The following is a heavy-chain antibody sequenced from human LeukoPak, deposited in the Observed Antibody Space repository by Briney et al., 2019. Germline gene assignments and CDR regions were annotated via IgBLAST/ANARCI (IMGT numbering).Heavy chain of an antibody. Sequence: SETLSLTCAVYGESLSKYYWTWIRQSPGKGLEWIGEVNHRGSTNLNPSLKSRVTLSVDTSKHQFSLKLTSVTAADAAVYYCASSVGSTDYWGQGTLVTVSS. V-gene: IGHV4-34*01. J-gene: IGHJ4*02. CDR3: ASSVGSTDY. CDR2: VNHRGST. D-gene: IGHD1-26*01. CDR1: GESLSKYY.